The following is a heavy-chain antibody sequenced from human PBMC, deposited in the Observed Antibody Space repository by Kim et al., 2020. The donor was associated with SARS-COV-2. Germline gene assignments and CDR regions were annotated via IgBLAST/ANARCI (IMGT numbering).Heavy chain of an antibody. V-gene: IGHV4-30-4*01. J-gene: IGHJ4*02. CDR2: VYHSGST. Sequence: SETLSLTCTVSGGSIRGGDYYWTWIRQPPGKGLEWIGYVYHSGSTYYNPSLKSRILISVDAHKNEFSLKVNSVTAADTAVYYCARRVGGPKSHVDHWGQGTLVAVSS. CDR1: GGSIRGGDYY. D-gene: IGHD3-10*01. CDR3: ARRVGGPKSHVDH.